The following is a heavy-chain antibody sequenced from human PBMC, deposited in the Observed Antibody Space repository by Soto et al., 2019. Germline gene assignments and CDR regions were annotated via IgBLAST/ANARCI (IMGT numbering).Heavy chain of an antibody. Sequence: GESLKISCKGSGYSFTSYWIGWVRQMPGKGLEWMGIIYPGDSDTRYSPSFQGHVTISADKSISTAYLQWSSLKASDTAMYYCARQPLAYCGGDYYSRDWYFDLWGRGTLVTVSS. CDR3: ARQPLAYCGGDYYSRDWYFDL. CDR2: IYPGDSDT. V-gene: IGHV5-51*01. D-gene: IGHD2-21*02. J-gene: IGHJ2*01. CDR1: GYSFTSYW.